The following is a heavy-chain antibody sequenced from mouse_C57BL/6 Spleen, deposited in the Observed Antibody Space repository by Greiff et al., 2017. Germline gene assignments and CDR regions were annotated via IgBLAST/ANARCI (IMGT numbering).Heavy chain of an antibody. V-gene: IGHV1-50*01. J-gene: IGHJ4*01. CDR2: IDPSDSYT. CDR3: EKGGDAMDY. Sequence: VQLQQPGAELVKPGASVKLSCKASGYTFTSYWMQWVKQRPGQGLEWIGEIDPSDSYTNYNQKFKGKATLTVDTSSSTAYMQLSSLTSEDSAVYYCEKGGDAMDYWGQGTSVTVSS. CDR1: GYTFTSYW.